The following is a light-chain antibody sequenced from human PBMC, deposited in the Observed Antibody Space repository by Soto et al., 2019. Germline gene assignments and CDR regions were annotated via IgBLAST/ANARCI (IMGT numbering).Light chain of an antibody. CDR3: QSYDSSLSCWV. CDR2: VNS. V-gene: IGLV1-40*01. J-gene: IGLJ3*02. Sequence: QLVLTQPPSVSGAPGQRVTISCTGGSSNIGAGYDIHWYQQLPGTAPKLLIYVNSNRPSGVPDRFSGSKSGTSASLAITGLQAEDEGDYYCQSYDSSLSCWVFGGGTKLTVL. CDR1: SSNIGAGYD.